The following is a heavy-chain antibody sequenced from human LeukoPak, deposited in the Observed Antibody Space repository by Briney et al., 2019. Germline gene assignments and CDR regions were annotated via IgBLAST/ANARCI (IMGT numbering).Heavy chain of an antibody. CDR2: ISYDGSNK. D-gene: IGHD3-3*01. V-gene: IGHV3-30*04. CDR1: RFTFSSYA. Sequence: PGGSLRLSCSASRFTFSSYAMHWVRQAPGKGLEWVAVISYDGSNKYYADSVKGRFTISRDNSKNTLYLQMNSLRAEDTAVYYCAGHFGAWHYFDYWGQGTLVTVSS. CDR3: AGHFGAWHYFDY. J-gene: IGHJ4*02.